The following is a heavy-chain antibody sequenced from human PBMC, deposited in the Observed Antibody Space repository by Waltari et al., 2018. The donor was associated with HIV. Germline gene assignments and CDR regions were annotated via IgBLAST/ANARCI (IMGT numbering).Heavy chain of an antibody. CDR1: GYTFTNYW. V-gene: IGHV5-51*03. CDR3: ARLFYYDTTVYINNAFDI. Sequence: EVQLVQSGAEVRKSGESLKISCRASGYTFTNYWIAWVGQMSGEGLEWMGIIYPFDSDTRYNPSFEGQITISADKSLATAYLEWSNLNASDAAIYYCARLFYYDTTVYINNAFDIWGQGTVVTVS. CDR2: IYPFDSDT. J-gene: IGHJ3*02. D-gene: IGHD3-22*01.